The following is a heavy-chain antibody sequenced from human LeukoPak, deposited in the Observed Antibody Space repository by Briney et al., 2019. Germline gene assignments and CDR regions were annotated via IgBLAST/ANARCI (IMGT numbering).Heavy chain of an antibody. CDR3: ARGKVVVVPAAIPGGYYFDY. D-gene: IGHD2-2*01. J-gene: IGHJ4*02. Sequence: SETLSLTCAVYGGSFSGYYWSWIRQPPGKGLEWIGEINHSGSTNYNPSLKSRVTISVDTSKNQFSLKLGSVTAADTAVYYCARGKVVVVPAAIPGGYYFDYWGQGTLVTVSS. V-gene: IGHV4-34*01. CDR1: GGSFSGYY. CDR2: INHSGST.